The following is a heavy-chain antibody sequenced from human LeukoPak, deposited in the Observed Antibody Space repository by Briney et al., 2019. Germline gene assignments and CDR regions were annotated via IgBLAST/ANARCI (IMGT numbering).Heavy chain of an antibody. D-gene: IGHD3-22*01. CDR3: ARRDSDYYYGIDV. CDR1: GYTFTSYG. CDR2: ISAYNGNT. J-gene: IGHJ6*04. Sequence: APVKVCCTASGYTFTSYGISWVRQAPGQGLGWRGGISAYNGNTNYEHKLQGRVNMTTDTFTSTANMQLRSLRSDYTAVYYCARRDSDYYYGIDVWGKGTTVTVS. V-gene: IGHV1-18*01.